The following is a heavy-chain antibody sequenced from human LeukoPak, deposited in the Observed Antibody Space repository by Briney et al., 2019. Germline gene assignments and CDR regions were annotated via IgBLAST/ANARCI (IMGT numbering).Heavy chain of an antibody. J-gene: IGHJ4*02. CDR2: IYYSGST. CDR3: ARDRSYYAY. CDR1: SGSISSYY. Sequence: SETPSLTCTVSSGSISSYYWSWIRQPPGKGLEWIGYIYYSGSTNYNPSLKSRVTISVDTSKNQFSLKLSSVTAAGTAVYYCARDRSYYAYWGQGTLVTVSS. V-gene: IGHV4-59*01.